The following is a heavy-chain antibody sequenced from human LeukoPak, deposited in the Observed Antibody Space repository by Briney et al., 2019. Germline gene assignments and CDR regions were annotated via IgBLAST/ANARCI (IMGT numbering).Heavy chain of an antibody. CDR3: ARDNRYCSSTSCPYYFDY. CDR2: IYYSGST. Sequence: SETLSLTCAVCGGSFSGYYWSWIRQHPGKGLEWIGYIYYSGSTNYNPSLKSRVTISVDTSKNQFSLKLSSVTAADTAVYYCARDNRYCSSTSCPYYFDYWGQGTLVTVSS. D-gene: IGHD2-2*01. V-gene: IGHV4-31*11. J-gene: IGHJ4*02. CDR1: GGSFSGYY.